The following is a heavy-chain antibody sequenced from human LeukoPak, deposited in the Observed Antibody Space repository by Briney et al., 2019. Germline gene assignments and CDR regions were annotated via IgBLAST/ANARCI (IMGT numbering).Heavy chain of an antibody. CDR1: GFTFTTYW. V-gene: IGHV3-74*03. Sequence: PGGSLRLSCAASGFTFTTYWMHWVRQVPGKGLVWAARINTDGRVTTYADSVKGRFTVSRDNAENTLYLQMNDLRPEDTAVYYCIRETHVGLHLEYWGQGTLATVTS. CDR3: IRETHVGLHLEY. D-gene: IGHD3-10*02. J-gene: IGHJ4*02. CDR2: INTDGRVT.